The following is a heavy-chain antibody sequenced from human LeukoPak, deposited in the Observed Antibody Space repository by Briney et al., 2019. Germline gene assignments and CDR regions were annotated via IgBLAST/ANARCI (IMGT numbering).Heavy chain of an antibody. CDR1: GGSISSYY. D-gene: IGHD4-17*01. CDR2: IYYSGST. CDR3: ARRGGDYEFDY. J-gene: IGHJ4*02. V-gene: IGHV4-59*08. Sequence: SETLSLTCTVSGGSISSYYWSWIRQPPGKGLEWIGYIYYSGSTNYNPSLKSRVTIPVDTSKNQFSLKLSSVTAADTAVYYRARRGGDYEFDYWGQGTLVTVSS.